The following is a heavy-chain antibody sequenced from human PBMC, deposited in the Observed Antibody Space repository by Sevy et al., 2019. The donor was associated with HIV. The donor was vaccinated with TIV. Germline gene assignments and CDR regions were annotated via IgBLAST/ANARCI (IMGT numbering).Heavy chain of an antibody. CDR3: ARRRDNNWFDP. J-gene: IGHJ5*02. D-gene: IGHD2-15*01. V-gene: IGHV4-39*01. CDR2: ISYTGST. Sequence: AESLSLTCTVSGVSISGGAYYWGWIRQPPGNGMEWIGSISYTGSTYYNPSLKSRVTISVDTSKNQFSLKLTSVTAADTAVYYCARRRDNNWFDPWGQGTLVYVSS. CDR1: GVSISGGAYY.